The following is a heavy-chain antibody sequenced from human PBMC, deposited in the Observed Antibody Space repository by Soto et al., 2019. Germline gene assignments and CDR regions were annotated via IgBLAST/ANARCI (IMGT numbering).Heavy chain of an antibody. Sequence: QVQLVQSGAEVKMPGSSVKVSSTASGGTFTSYTFSWVRQVPGQGLEWMGRIIPILRMADFAQKFQGRVTINADESTSTVYMKLSSLRPEDTAVYYCATSYGSGSAHFVSWGQGNLVTVS. J-gene: IGHJ4*02. CDR3: ATSYGSGSAHFVS. V-gene: IGHV1-69*02. CDR1: GGTFTSYT. D-gene: IGHD3-10*01. CDR2: IIPILRMA.